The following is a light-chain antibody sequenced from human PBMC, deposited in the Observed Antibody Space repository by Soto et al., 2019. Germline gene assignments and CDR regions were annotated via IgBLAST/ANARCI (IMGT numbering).Light chain of an antibody. CDR3: QQLNSYPPT. J-gene: IGKJ2*01. V-gene: IGKV1-9*01. Sequence: IQLTQSPSSLSASVGDRVTITCRASQGISSYLAWYQQKPGTAPKFLIYAASTLQRGVPSRFSGSGSGTDFTLTISSLQPDDFATYFCQQLNSYPPTFGQGTELEIK. CDR2: AAS. CDR1: QGISSY.